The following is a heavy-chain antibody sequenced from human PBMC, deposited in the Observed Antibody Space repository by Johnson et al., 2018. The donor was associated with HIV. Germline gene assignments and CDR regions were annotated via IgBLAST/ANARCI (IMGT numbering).Heavy chain of an antibody. CDR1: GFTFSSYA. D-gene: IGHD3-22*01. V-gene: IGHV3-30*04. J-gene: IGHJ3*02. CDR2: ISYDGSNK. CDR3: ARGGYYYDSYDAFDI. Sequence: QVQLVESGGGVVQPGRSLRPSCAASGFTFSSYAMHWVRQAPGKGLEWVAVISYDGSNKYYADSVKGRFTISRDNSKNTLYLQMNSLRAEDTAVYYCARGGYYYDSYDAFDIWGQGTMVTVSS.